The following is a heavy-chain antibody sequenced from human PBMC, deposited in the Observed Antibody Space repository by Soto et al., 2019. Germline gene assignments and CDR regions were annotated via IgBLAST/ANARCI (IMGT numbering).Heavy chain of an antibody. CDR3: GHTGV. CDR2: INEDGSEE. Sequence: EVQMVESGGGLVKPGGSLRLSCAASGFSISDYWMSWVRQAPGKGLEWVGNINEDGSEENYVDSVKGRFTISRDKARNSRYLQMNSLRVEDTAVYYCGHTGVGGQGTLVTGSS. CDR1: GFSISDYW. V-gene: IGHV3-7*01. J-gene: IGHJ4*02. D-gene: IGHD2-15*01.